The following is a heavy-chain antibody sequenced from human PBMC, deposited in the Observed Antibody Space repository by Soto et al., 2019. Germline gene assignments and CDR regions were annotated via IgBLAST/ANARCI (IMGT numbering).Heavy chain of an antibody. CDR2: IYHSGST. J-gene: IGHJ4*02. V-gene: IGHV4-4*02. CDR3: ARSGGYSYGDY. CDR1: GGSISSSNW. Sequence: QVQLQESGPGLVKPSGTLSLTCAVSGGSISSSNWWIWVRQPPGKGLEWIGEIYHSGSTNYNPSLKSRVTISEDKSKNQFSLKLTSVTAADTAVYYCARSGGYSYGDYWGQGTLVTVSS. D-gene: IGHD5-18*01.